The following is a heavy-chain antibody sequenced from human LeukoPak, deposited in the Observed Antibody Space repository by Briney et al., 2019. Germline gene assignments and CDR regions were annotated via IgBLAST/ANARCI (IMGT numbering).Heavy chain of an antibody. CDR3: ARDRERAPIDAFDI. CDR1: GGTFSSYA. CDR2: IIPIFGTA. Sequence: SVKVSCKASGGTFSSYAISWVRQAPGQGLGWMGGIIPIFGTANYAQKFQGRVTITADESTSTAYMELSSLRSEDTAVYYCARDRERAPIDAFDIWGQGTMVTVSS. D-gene: IGHD1-26*01. V-gene: IGHV1-69*13. J-gene: IGHJ3*02.